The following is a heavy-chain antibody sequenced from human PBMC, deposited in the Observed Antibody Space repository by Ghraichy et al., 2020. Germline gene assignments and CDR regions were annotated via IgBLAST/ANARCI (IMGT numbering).Heavy chain of an antibody. V-gene: IGHV4-34*01. J-gene: IGHJ6*02. Sequence: SETLSLTCVVDGGSLSYYYYTWIRQPPGKGLEWIGEIYQSGSTNTNPSLKSRVTISLETSKNQLSLKLTSVTAADTGVYYCARGLVLNDNRQFYGMDVWGQGTTVTVSS. CDR1: GGSLSYYY. CDR2: IYQSGST. CDR3: ARGLVLNDNRQFYGMDV. D-gene: IGHD2/OR15-2a*01.